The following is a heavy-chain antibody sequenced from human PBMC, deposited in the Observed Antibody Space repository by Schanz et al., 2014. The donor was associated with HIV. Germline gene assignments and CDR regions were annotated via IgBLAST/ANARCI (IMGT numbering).Heavy chain of an antibody. CDR3: ARGSGPYYYYYGMDV. V-gene: IGHV3-33*08. CDR2: IWYDGSNK. Sequence: VQLLESGGGLVQPGGSLRLSCVASGFTFSNYGMSWVRQAPGKGLEWVAIIWYDGSNKYYADSVKGRFTISRDNSKNTLYLQMNSLRAEDTAVYYCARGSGPYYYYYGMDVWGQGTTVTVSS. J-gene: IGHJ6*02. D-gene: IGHD3-10*01. CDR1: GFTFSNYG.